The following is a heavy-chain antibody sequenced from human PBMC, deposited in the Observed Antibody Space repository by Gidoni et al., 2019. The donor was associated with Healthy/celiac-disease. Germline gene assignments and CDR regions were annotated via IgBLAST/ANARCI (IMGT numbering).Heavy chain of an antibody. D-gene: IGHD2-2*01. CDR3: VTSACSSTSCYSFDY. J-gene: IGHJ4*02. CDR1: GLTFRRQA. V-gene: IGHV3-64D*06. CDR2: ISSNGGST. Sequence: EVPLVESGGGFVQPGGSLRLPCSASGLTFRRQAMHWVRQAPGKGPEYVSAISSNGGSTYYADSVKGRFTISRDNSKNTLYLQMSSLRAEDTAVYYCVTSACSSTSCYSFDYWGQGTLVTVSS.